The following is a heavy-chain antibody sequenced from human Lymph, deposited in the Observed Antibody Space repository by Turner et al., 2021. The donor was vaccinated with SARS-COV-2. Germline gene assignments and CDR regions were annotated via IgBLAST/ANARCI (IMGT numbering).Heavy chain of an antibody. D-gene: IGHD3-10*01. CDR2: ISYDGSNK. Sequence: QVQLVESGGGVVQPGRSLRISCAAAVFTFSTYALHWVRQAAGKGLEWVAVISYDGSNKYYADSVKGRFTISRDNSKNTLYLQMNSLRAEDTAVYYCARYGSGGYFYYGLDVWGQGTTVTVSS. CDR3: ARYGSGGYFYYGLDV. V-gene: IGHV3-30*04. CDR1: VFTFSTYA. J-gene: IGHJ6*02.